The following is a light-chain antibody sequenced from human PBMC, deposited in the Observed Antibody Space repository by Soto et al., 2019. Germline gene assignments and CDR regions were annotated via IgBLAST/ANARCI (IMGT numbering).Light chain of an antibody. J-gene: IGKJ1*01. CDR2: DAS. CDR3: QQYNTFWT. Sequence: DIQMTQSPCTLPASVGDRFTNICRASQSISNWLSWYQQKPGKGPKXLIYDASSLESGVPSRFSGSGSGTEFTLTITSLQPDDFATYFCQQYNTFWTCGQGTKVDIK. CDR1: QSISNW. V-gene: IGKV1-5*02.